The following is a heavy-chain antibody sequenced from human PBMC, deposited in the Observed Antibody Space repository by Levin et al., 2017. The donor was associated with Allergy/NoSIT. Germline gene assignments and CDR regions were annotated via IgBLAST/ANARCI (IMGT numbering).Heavy chain of an antibody. CDR1: GYTFTSYY. J-gene: IGHJ5*02. D-gene: IGHD1-7*01. Sequence: ASVKVSCKASGYTFTSYYMHWVRQAPGQGLEWMGIINPSGGSTSYAQKFQGRVTMTRDTSTSTVYMELSSLRSEDTAVYYCARAPHRGNWNYGGWFDPWGQGTLVTVSS. CDR3: ARAPHRGNWNYGGWFDP. V-gene: IGHV1-46*01. CDR2: INPSGGST.